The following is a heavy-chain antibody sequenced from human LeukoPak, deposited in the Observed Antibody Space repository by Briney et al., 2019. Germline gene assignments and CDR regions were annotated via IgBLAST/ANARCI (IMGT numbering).Heavy chain of an antibody. Sequence: PSETLSLTCTVSGGSISSSSYYWGWIRQPPGKGLEWIGSIYYSGSTYYNPSLKSRVTISVDTSKNQFSLKLSSVTAADTAVYYCARHGRLLKYYFDYWGQGTLVTVSS. CDR3: ARHGRLLKYYFDY. CDR2: IYYSGST. CDR1: GGSISSSSYY. J-gene: IGHJ4*02. V-gene: IGHV4-39*01. D-gene: IGHD3-22*01.